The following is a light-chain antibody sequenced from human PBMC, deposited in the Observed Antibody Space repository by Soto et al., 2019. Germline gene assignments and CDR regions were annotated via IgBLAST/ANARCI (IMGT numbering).Light chain of an antibody. V-gene: IGLV2-11*01. CDR3: CSYAGSDILI. Sequence: QSVLTQPRSVSGSPGQSVTISCTGTSSDVGGYNYVSWYQRHPGKAPKLIISDVTKRHSGVPDRFSVSKSGNTASLTISGLQAEDEADYDCCSYAGSDILIFGGGTQLAV. CDR2: DVT. CDR1: SSDVGGYNY. J-gene: IGLJ2*01.